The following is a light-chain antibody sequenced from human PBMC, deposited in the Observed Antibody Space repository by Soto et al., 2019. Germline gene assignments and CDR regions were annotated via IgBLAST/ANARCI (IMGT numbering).Light chain of an antibody. V-gene: IGLV4-69*02. J-gene: IGLJ3*02. CDR1: SGHSTYA. CDR2: VNGDGSH. CDR3: QTWVTGTWV. Sequence: QAVVTQSPSASASLGASVKLTCILSSGHSTYAIAWHQQQPEKGPRYLMKVNGDGSHSKGDGIPDRFSGSSSGAERYLTISSLQSEDEADYHCQTWVTGTWVFGGGTKVTVL.